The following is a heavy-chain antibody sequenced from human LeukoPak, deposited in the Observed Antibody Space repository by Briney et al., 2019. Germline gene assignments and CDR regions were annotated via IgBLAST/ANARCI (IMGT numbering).Heavy chain of an antibody. CDR3: ARGQGGVLRYFDWSNWFDP. J-gene: IGHJ5*02. V-gene: IGHV3-48*03. Sequence: PGGSLRLSCAATGFTFSSYEMNWVRQAPGKGLEWVSYISSSGSTIYYADSVKGRFTISRDNAKNSLYLQMNSLRAEDTAVYYCARGQGGVLRYFDWSNWFDPWGQGTLVTVSS. D-gene: IGHD3-9*01. CDR2: ISSSGSTI. CDR1: GFTFSSYE.